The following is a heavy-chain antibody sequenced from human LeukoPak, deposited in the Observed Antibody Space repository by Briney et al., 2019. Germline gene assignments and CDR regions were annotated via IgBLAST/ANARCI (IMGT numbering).Heavy chain of an antibody. Sequence: GRSLRLSCAASGFTFSSYAMHWVRQAPGKGLEWVAVISYDGSNKYYADSVKGRFTISRDNSKNTLYLQMNSLRAEDTAVYYCARAILSIWSGYLWGQGTQVTVSS. V-gene: IGHV3-30-3*01. CDR1: GFTFSSYA. D-gene: IGHD3-3*01. CDR2: ISYDGSNK. J-gene: IGHJ4*02. CDR3: ARAILSIWSGYL.